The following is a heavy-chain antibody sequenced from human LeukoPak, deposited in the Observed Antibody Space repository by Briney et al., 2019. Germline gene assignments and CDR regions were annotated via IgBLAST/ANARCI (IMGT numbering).Heavy chain of an antibody. D-gene: IGHD6-19*01. V-gene: IGHV3-9*01. J-gene: IGHJ4*02. CDR3: AKLAGPFDY. CDR1: GFTFDDYA. CDR2: ISWNSGSI. Sequence: ALRLSCAASGFTFDDYAMHWVRQAPGKGLEWVSGISWNSGSIGYADSVKGRFTISRDNAKNSLYLQMNSLRAEDTALYYCAKLAGPFDYWGQGTLVTVSS.